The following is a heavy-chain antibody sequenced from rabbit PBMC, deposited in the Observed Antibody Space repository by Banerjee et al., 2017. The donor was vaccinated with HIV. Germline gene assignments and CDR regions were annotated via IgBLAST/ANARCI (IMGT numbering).Heavy chain of an antibody. Sequence: QEQLEESGGDLVKPEGSLTLTCTASAFSFSNKYVMCWVRQAPGKGLEWIACINTSSGNTVYSTWAKGRFTISRTSSPTVALQMTSLTAADTATYFCARDLAGVTGRNFNLWGPGSLVTVS. J-gene: IGHJ4*01. CDR2: INTSSGNT. CDR1: AFSFSNKYV. D-gene: IGHD4-1*01. V-gene: IGHV1S45*01. CDR3: ARDLAGVTGRNFNL.